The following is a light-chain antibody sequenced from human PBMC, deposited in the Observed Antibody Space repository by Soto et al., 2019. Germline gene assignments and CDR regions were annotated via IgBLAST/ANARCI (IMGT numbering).Light chain of an antibody. CDR1: QSVSTNY. J-gene: IGKJ3*01. Sequence: EIVLTQSPGTLSLSPGDRATLSCRASQSVSTNYLAWYQQKLGQAPRLLIYGASSRATGIPDRFSGNGSGTEFTLTISRLEPEDFAVYYCRQYGSTPFTFGPGTKVDIK. CDR2: GAS. CDR3: RQYGSTPFT. V-gene: IGKV3-20*01.